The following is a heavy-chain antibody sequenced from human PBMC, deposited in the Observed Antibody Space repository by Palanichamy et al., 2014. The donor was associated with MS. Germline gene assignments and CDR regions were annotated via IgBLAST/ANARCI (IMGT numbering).Heavy chain of an antibody. CDR2: VYYSGSP. CDR3: ARHVAGSGGYPTRPLLYFDA. J-gene: IGHJ4*02. CDR1: GGSIDTSDFY. V-gene: IGHV4-39*01. Sequence: QLHLQESGPGLVKPSETLSLTCIVSGGSIDTSDFYWAWIRQPPGKGLEWIGSVYYSGSPHYHPSLKSRVIISVDTSKNHFSLKLNSVTATDTAVYSCARHVAGSGGYPTRPLLYFDAWGQGTLVTVSS. D-gene: IGHD1-26*01.